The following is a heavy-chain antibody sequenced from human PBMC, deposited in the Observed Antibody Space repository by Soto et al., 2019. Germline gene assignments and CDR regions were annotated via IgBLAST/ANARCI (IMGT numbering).Heavy chain of an antibody. CDR1: GGSFSGYY. CDR2: INHSGST. J-gene: IGHJ4*02. Sequence: PSETLSLTCAVYGGSFSGYYWSWIRQPPGKGLEWIGEINHSGSTNYNPSLKSRVTISVDTSKNQFSLKLSSVTAADTAVYYCARLGFLKDIVVVAAAVYYFDYWGQGTLVTVSS. CDR3: ARLGFLKDIVVVAAAVYYFDY. V-gene: IGHV4-34*01. D-gene: IGHD2-2*01.